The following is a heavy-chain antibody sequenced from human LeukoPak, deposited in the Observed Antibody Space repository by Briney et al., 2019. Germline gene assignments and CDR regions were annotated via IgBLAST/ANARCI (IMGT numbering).Heavy chain of an antibody. CDR3: AREEGYCSSTSCHIDY. CDR1: GYTFTAYY. Sequence: ASVKVSCKASGYTFTAYYMHWVRQAPGQGLEWMGWINPNSGGTNYAQKFQGRVTMTRDTSISTAYMELSRRRSDDTALYYCAREEGYCSSTSCHIDYWGQGTLVTVSS. J-gene: IGHJ4*02. D-gene: IGHD2-2*01. CDR2: INPNSGGT. V-gene: IGHV1-2*02.